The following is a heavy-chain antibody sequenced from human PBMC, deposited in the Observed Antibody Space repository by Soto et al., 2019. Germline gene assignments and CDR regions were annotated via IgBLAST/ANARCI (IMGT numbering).Heavy chain of an antibody. CDR3: ASSVAGTLSD. V-gene: IGHV4-34*01. D-gene: IGHD6-19*01. CDR2: INHSGST. CDR1: GGSISGYY. Sequence: SETLSLTCAVYGGSISGYYWSWIRQPPGKGLEWIGEINHSGSTNYNPSLKSRVTISVDTSKNQFSLKLSSVTAADTAVYYCASSVAGTLSDWGQGTLVTVSS. J-gene: IGHJ4*02.